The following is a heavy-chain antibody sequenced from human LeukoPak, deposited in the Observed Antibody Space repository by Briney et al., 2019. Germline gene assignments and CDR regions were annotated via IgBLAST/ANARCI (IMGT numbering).Heavy chain of an antibody. CDR2: ISSSSSYI. V-gene: IGHV3-21*01. Sequence: GGSLRLSCAASGFTFSSYSMNWVRQAPGKGLEWVSSISSSSSYIYYADSVKGRFTISRDNAKNSPYLQMNSLRAEDTAVYYCARDLSSSTNWFDPWGQGTLVTVSS. CDR1: GFTFSSYS. J-gene: IGHJ5*02. CDR3: ARDLSSSTNWFDP. D-gene: IGHD6-13*01.